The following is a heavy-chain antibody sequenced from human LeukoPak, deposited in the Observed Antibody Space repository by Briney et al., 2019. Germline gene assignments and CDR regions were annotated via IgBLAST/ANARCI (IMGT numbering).Heavy chain of an antibody. CDR2: IIPIFGTP. CDR1: GGTFSSYG. J-gene: IGHJ6*02. Sequence: SVKVSCKASGGTFSSYGISWVRQAPGQGLEWMGGIIPIFGTPNYAQKFQGRVTITADESTSTAYMELSSLRSEDTAVYHCARGSGTITMVRGVFYGMDVWGQGTTVTVSS. CDR3: ARGSGTITMVRGVFYGMDV. D-gene: IGHD3-10*01. V-gene: IGHV1-69*13.